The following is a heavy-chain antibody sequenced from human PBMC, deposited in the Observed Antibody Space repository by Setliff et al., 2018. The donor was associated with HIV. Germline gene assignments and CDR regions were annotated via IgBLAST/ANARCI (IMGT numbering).Heavy chain of an antibody. CDR2: IKQDGGEK. D-gene: IGHD3-22*01. CDR3: ARVLGYYDSSGYYGYYYYYYGMDV. V-gene: IGHV3-7*01. J-gene: IGHJ6*02. Sequence: GGSLRLSCAASGFTFSSYWMSWVRQAPGKGLEWVANIKQDGGEKYYVDSVKGRFTISRDNAKNSLYLQMNSLRAEDTAVYYCARVLGYYDSSGYYGYYYYYYGMDVWGQGTTVTVSS. CDR1: GFTFSSYW.